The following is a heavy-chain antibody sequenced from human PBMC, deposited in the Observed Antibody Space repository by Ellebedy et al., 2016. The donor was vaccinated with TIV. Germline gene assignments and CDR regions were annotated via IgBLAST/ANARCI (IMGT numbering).Heavy chain of an antibody. CDR3: ARDRMYYYDSSGSYQYYGMDV. Sequence: SETLSLXXAVSGGSISSGGNSWSWIRQPPGKGLEWIGYIYHSGNTYYNPSLASRVTISVDRSKNQFSLKLSSVTAADTAVYYCARDRMYYYDSSGSYQYYGMDVWGQGTTVTVSS. D-gene: IGHD3-22*01. CDR1: GGSISSGGNS. V-gene: IGHV4-30-2*01. CDR2: IYHSGNT. J-gene: IGHJ6*02.